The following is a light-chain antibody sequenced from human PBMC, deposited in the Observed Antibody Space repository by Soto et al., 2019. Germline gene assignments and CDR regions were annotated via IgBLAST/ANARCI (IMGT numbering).Light chain of an antibody. CDR2: DAS. J-gene: IGKJ4*01. V-gene: IGKV1-5*01. Sequence: DIQMTQSPSTLSASVGDRVTITCRASQSISSWLAWYQQKPGKAPKLLIYDASTLETGVPSRFSGSGSGTEFTLTISSLQPDDFATYYCQQYNTYSLTFGGGTKVEFK. CDR1: QSISSW. CDR3: QQYNTYSLT.